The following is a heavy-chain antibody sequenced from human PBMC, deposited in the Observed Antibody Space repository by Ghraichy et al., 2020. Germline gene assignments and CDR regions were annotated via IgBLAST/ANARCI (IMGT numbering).Heavy chain of an antibody. CDR2: ISDSGKTA. CDR3: ARGTRRIGAAGTSWFDP. D-gene: IGHD6-13*01. CDR1: GFTFSIYE. Sequence: LSLTCAASGFTFSIYEMNWVRQAPGKGLEWISYISDSGKTAYYADSVKGRFTISRDNAKNSLYLQMNSLRVEDTALYYCARGTRRIGAAGTSWFDPWGQGTLVTVSS. J-gene: IGHJ5*02. V-gene: IGHV3-48*03.